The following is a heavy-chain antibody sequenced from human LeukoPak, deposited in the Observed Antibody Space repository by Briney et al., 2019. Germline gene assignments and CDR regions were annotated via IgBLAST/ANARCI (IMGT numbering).Heavy chain of an antibody. CDR2: IYHSGST. CDR1: GGSISSGGYY. CDR3: ARETTLGSLLDY. V-gene: IGHV4-30-2*01. D-gene: IGHD1-26*01. J-gene: IGHJ4*02. Sequence: SQTLSLTCTVSGGSISSGGYYWSWIRQPPGKGLEWIGYIYHSGSTYYNPSLKSRVTISVDRSKNQFSLKLSSVTAADTAVYYCARETTLGSLLDYWGQGTLVTVSS.